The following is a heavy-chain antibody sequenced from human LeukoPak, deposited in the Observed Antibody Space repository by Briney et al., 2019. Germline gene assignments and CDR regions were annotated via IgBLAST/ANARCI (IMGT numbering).Heavy chain of an antibody. V-gene: IGHV4-61*02. CDR1: GGSISSGSYY. CDR2: IYTSGST. D-gene: IGHD5-12*01. Sequence: PSETLSLTCTVSGGSISSGSYYWSWIRQPAGKGLEWIGRIYTSGSTNYNPSLKSRVTISVDTSKNHFSLKLRSLPAADPAVYYCARHRRFRGAFDYYYYYMDVWGRGTTVTISS. J-gene: IGHJ6*03. CDR3: ARHRRFRGAFDYYYYYMDV.